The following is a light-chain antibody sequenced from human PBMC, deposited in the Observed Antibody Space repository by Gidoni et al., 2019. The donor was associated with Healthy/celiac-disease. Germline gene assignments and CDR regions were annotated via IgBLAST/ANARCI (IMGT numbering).Light chain of an antibody. V-gene: IGKV1-33*01. J-gene: IGKJ3*01. Sequence: DIQMTQSPSSLSASVGDRVTITCQASQDISNYLYWYQQKPGKAPKLLIYDASNLETGVPSRFSGSGSGTDFTFTISSLQPEDIATYYCQQYDNLPLLFGPGTKVDIK. CDR3: QQYDNLPLL. CDR2: DAS. CDR1: QDISNY.